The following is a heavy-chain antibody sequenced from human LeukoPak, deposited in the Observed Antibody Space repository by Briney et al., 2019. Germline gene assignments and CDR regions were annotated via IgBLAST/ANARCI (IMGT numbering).Heavy chain of an antibody. V-gene: IGHV3-15*01. D-gene: IGHD4-11*01. J-gene: IGHJ4*02. CDR1: GFTFSAYA. CDR2: VTTTAEGETV. Sequence: PGGSLRLSCAASGFTFSAYALTWVRQAPGKGLEWVGRVTTTAEGETVDYAAPVRGRFTISRDDSKSTVYLHMNSLESEDTAIYYCTAGLGKTDDDSWGQGTLVTVSS. CDR3: TAGLGKTDDDS.